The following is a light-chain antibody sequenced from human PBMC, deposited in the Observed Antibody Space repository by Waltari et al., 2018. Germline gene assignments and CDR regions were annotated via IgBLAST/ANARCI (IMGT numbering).Light chain of an antibody. J-gene: IGLJ3*02. CDR2: RNN. CDR1: RSNIGSHY. V-gene: IGLV1-47*01. Sequence: QSVLTQPPSASGTPGQRVTISCSGSRSNIGSHYVYWYKQVPGTAPKLLIYRNNQRPSGVPDRFSGSKSGTSASLAISGLRSEDEVDYYCAAWDDSLSGRVFGGGTKVTVL. CDR3: AAWDDSLSGRV.